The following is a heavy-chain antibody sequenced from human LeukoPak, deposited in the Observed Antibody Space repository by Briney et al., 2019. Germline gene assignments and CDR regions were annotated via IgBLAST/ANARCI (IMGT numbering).Heavy chain of an antibody. CDR1: GFSFSSYA. CDR2: ILYDGSNK. V-gene: IGHV3-30-3*01. Sequence: SGRSLRLSCAASGFSFSSYAMHWVRQAPGKGLEWVAVILYDGSNKYYADSVKGRFTISRDNSKNTLYLQMNSLRAEDTAVYYCARGVSMAQPHIDYWGQGTLVTVSS. CDR3: ARGVSMAQPHIDY. D-gene: IGHD2/OR15-2a*01. J-gene: IGHJ4*02.